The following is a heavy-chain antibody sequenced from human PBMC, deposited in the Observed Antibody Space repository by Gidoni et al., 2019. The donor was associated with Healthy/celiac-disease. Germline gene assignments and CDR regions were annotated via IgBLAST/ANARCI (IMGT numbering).Heavy chain of an antibody. J-gene: IGHJ3*02. Sequence: MQLVQSGAEVKKTGSSVKVSCKASGYTFTYRYLPWVRQAPGQALEWMGWITPFNGNTNYAQKVQDRVTITRDRSMSTAYMELSSLRSEDTAMYYCANLMWELLPGADAFDIWGQGTMVTVSS. CDR3: ANLMWELLPGADAFDI. CDR2: ITPFNGNT. CDR1: GYTFTYRY. D-gene: IGHD1-26*01. V-gene: IGHV1-45*02.